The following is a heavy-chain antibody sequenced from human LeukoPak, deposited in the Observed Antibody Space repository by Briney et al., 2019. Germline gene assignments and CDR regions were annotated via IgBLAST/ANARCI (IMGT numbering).Heavy chain of an antibody. J-gene: IGHJ4*02. CDR2: VYYSGST. CDR1: GGSISSYY. Sequence: PSETLSLTCTVSGGSISSYYWSWIRQPPGKGLEWIGYVYYSGSTNYNPSLKSRVTISVDTSKNQFSLKLSSVTAADTAVYYCARGRVHNFDYWGQGTLVTVSS. CDR3: ARGRVHNFDY. D-gene: IGHD3-10*01. V-gene: IGHV4-59*12.